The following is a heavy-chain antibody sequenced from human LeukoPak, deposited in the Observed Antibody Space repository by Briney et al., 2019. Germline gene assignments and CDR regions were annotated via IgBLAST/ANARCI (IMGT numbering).Heavy chain of an antibody. CDR3: AGDQVAPHDY. V-gene: IGHV3-48*02. CDR2: ISSSSTI. J-gene: IGHJ4*02. CDR1: GFTFSSYS. D-gene: IGHD5-12*01. Sequence: GGSLRLSCAASGFTFSSYSMNWVRQAPGKGLEWVSYISSSSTIYYADSVKGRFTISRDNAKNSLYLQMNSLRDEDTAVYYCAGDQVAPHDYWGQGTLVTVSS.